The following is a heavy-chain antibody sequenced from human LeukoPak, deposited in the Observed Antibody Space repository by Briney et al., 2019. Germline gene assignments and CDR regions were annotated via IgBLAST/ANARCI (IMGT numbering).Heavy chain of an antibody. CDR3: ARHRRVTNWYVDF. Sequence: SETLSLTCTVSGGSISTNSNFFWGWIRQPPGKGLDWIGIDYDAGTTYYNPSLKSRVTIFVDTSKNLFSLRLTSVTAADTAVYYCARHRRVTNWYVDFWGQGTLVTVS. D-gene: IGHD1-1*01. CDR2: DYDAGTT. CDR1: GGSISTNSNFF. V-gene: IGHV4-39*01. J-gene: IGHJ4*02.